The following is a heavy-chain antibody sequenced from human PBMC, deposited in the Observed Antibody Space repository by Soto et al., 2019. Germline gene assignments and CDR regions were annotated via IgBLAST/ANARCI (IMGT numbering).Heavy chain of an antibody. CDR3: TRGNKYGNYTYYYYLDV. Sequence: QVQLVQSGAEVKKPGASVRVSCKASGYTFTDYLISWGRQAPGQGLEWMGWISPNNGDINYAQKAQGRVTLTTDTSSITAYMDLKGLKSDDTAVYYCTRGNKYGNYTYYYYLDVWGKGTAVTVSS. J-gene: IGHJ6*03. CDR2: ISPNNGDI. CDR1: GYTFTDYL. V-gene: IGHV1-18*01. D-gene: IGHD4-17*01.